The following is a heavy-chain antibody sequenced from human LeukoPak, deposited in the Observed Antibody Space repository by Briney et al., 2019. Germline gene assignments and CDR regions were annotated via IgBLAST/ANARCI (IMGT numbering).Heavy chain of an antibody. CDR2: INPNSGGT. Sequence: ASVKVSCEASGYTFTGYYMHWVRQAPGQGLEWMGRINPNSGGTNYAQKFQGRVTMTRDTSISTAYTELSRLRSDDTAVYYCARSVVVVVAATHFDYWGQGTLVTVSS. CDR1: GYTFTGYY. J-gene: IGHJ4*02. V-gene: IGHV1-2*06. CDR3: ARSVVVVVAATHFDY. D-gene: IGHD2-15*01.